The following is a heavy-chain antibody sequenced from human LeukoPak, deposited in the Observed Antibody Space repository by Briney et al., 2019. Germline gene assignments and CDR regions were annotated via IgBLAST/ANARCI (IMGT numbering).Heavy chain of an antibody. J-gene: IGHJ4*02. CDR1: GYTFTSYY. Sequence: ASVKVSCKTSGYTFTSYYIHWVRQAPGQGLEWMAIINPSGGSTRYARKFQGRVTMTRDTSTSTVHMELSSLRSEDTAVYYCARDPRASYESSDYYYPGDYWGQGTLVTVSS. CDR3: ARDPRASYESSDYYYPGDY. CDR2: INPSGGST. V-gene: IGHV1-46*01. D-gene: IGHD3-22*01.